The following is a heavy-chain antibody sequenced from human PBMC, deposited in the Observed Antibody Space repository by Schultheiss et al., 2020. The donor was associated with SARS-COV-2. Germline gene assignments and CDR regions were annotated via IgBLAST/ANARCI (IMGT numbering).Heavy chain of an antibody. V-gene: IGHV1-2*06. CDR3: ARGSVYGMDV. CDR2: INPNSGGT. Sequence: ASVKVSCKASGYTFTSYDINWVRQATGQGLEWMGRINPNSGGTNYAQKFQGRVTMTRDTSISTAYMELSRLRSDDTAVYYCARGSVYGMDVWGQGTTVTVSS. J-gene: IGHJ6*02. CDR1: GYTFTSYD. D-gene: IGHD2-15*01.